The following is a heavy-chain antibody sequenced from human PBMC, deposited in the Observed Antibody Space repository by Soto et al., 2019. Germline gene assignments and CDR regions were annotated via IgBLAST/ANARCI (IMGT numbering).Heavy chain of an antibody. J-gene: IGHJ5*02. Sequence: QVQLVESGGGVVQPGRSLRLSCAASGFTFSSYGMHWVRQAPGKGLEWVAVISYDGSNKYYADSVKGRFTISRDNSKNTLFMQMNSLCAEDTAVYYCAKDQGILFAPNWFDPWGQGTLVTVSS. CDR2: ISYDGSNK. CDR3: AKDQGILFAPNWFDP. CDR1: GFTFSSYG. V-gene: IGHV3-30*18. D-gene: IGHD2-15*01.